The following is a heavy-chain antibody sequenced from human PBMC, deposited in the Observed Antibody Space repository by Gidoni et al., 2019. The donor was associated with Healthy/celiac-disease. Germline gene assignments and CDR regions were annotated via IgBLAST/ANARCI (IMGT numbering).Heavy chain of an antibody. V-gene: IGHV3-21*01. J-gene: IGHJ4*02. CDR1: GFTFSSYS. CDR2: ISSSSSYI. D-gene: IGHD3-9*01. CDR3: ARDPGPGRYFDYFDY. Sequence: EVQLVESGGGLVKPGESLRLACAASGFTFSSYSMNWVRQAPGKGLEWVSSISSSSSYIYYADSVKGRFTISRDNAKNSLYLQMNSLRAEDTAVYYCARDPGPGRYFDYFDYWGQGTLVTVSS.